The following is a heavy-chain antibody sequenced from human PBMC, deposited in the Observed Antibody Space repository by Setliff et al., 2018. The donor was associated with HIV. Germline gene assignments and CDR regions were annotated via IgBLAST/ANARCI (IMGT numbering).Heavy chain of an antibody. Sequence: ASVKVSCKASNYTFSTYAITWVRLAPGQGLEWMGWISTYYGSTKYEQKFQGRVTMTTDLSTSTAHMELRSLRSDDTAVYYCARDPTYISSWPGHAFDIWGQGTMVTVSS. CDR3: ARDPTYISSWPGHAFDI. CDR1: NYTFSTYA. D-gene: IGHD6-6*01. V-gene: IGHV1-18*01. J-gene: IGHJ3*02. CDR2: ISTYYGST.